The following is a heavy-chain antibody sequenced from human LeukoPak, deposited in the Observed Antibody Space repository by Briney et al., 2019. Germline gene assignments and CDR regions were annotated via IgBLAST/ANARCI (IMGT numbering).Heavy chain of an antibody. CDR2: INPNSGGT. D-gene: IGHD5-18*01. J-gene: IGHJ4*02. Sequence: ASVKVSCKASGYTFTGYYMHWVRQAPGQGLEWMGWINPNSGGTNYAQKFQGRVTMTRDTSISTAYMELSRLRSDDTAVYYCARPHLVDTAVVDYWGQGTLVTVSS. CDR3: ARPHLVDTAVVDY. CDR1: GYTFTGYY. V-gene: IGHV1-2*02.